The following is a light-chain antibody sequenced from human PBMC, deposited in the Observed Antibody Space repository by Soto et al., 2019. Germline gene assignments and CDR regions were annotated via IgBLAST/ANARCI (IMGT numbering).Light chain of an antibody. Sequence: DIQLTQSPSPLSASVLDLVSITFLASQSISTHLNWYQQKPGKAPKVLIYAASNLQSGVPSRFSGSGSGTDFTLTISSLQPEDVATYFCQQSYRTPITFGQGTRLEI. V-gene: IGKV1-39*01. J-gene: IGKJ5*01. CDR1: QSISTH. CDR3: QQSYRTPIT. CDR2: AAS.